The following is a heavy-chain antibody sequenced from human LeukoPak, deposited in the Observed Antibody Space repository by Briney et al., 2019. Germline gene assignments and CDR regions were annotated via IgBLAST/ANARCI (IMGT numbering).Heavy chain of an antibody. D-gene: IGHD3-22*01. J-gene: IGHJ3*02. Sequence: GGSPRLSCAASGFTFDDYAMHWVRQAPGKGLEWVSGISWNSGSIGYADSVKGRFTISRDNAKNSLYLQMNSLRAEDMALYYCAKDMYYYDSSGYSRPLGAFDIWGQGTMVTVSS. CDR2: ISWNSGSI. CDR1: GFTFDDYA. CDR3: AKDMYYYDSSGYSRPLGAFDI. V-gene: IGHV3-9*03.